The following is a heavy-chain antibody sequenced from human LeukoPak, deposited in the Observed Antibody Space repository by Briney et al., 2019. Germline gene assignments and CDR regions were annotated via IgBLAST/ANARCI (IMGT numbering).Heavy chain of an antibody. D-gene: IGHD2-2*02. CDR2: IIPIFGTA. V-gene: IGHV1-69*13. CDR1: GGTFSSYA. J-gene: IGHJ6*02. CDR3: ARGYVPAAIQNYYYGMDV. Sequence: SVKVSCKASGGTFSSYAISWVRQAPGQGLEWMGGIIPIFGTANYAQKFQGRVTITADESTSTAYMELGSLRSEDTAVYYCARGYVPAAIQNYYYGMDVWGQGTTVTVSS.